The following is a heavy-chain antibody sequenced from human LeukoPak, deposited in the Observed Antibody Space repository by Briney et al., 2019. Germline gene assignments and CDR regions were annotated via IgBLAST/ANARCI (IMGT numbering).Heavy chain of an antibody. CDR3: AREARQWLVLRRDWFDP. J-gene: IGHJ5*02. D-gene: IGHD6-19*01. V-gene: IGHV4-34*01. Sequence: SETLSLTCAVYGGSFSDDYWSWIRQPPGKGLEWIGEINHSGSTNYSPSLKGRVTISLDTSKNQFSLKLSSVTAADTAVYYCAREARQWLVLRRDWFDPWGQGTLVTVSS. CDR1: GGSFSDDY. CDR2: INHSGST.